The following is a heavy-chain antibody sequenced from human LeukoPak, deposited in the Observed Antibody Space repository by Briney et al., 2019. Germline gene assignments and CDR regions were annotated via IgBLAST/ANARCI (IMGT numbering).Heavy chain of an antibody. CDR1: GFTFSSYW. J-gene: IGHJ4*02. CDR2: IKQDGSEK. D-gene: IGHD2-2*01. Sequence: GGSLRLSCAAAGFTFSSYWMSWVRQAPGKGLEWVANIKQDGSEKYYVDSVKGRFTISRDNAKNSLYLQMNSLRAEDTAVYYCARDRYCSSTSCTQRGGYFDYWGQGTLVTVSS. CDR3: ARDRYCSSTSCTQRGGYFDY. V-gene: IGHV3-7*01.